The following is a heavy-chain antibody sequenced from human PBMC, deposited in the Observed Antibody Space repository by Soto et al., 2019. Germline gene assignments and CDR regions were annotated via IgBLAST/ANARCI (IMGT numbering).Heavy chain of an antibody. Sequence: EEQLVESGGGLVQPGGSLTLSCAASGFSVSRKYMSWVRQAPGKGLEWVSVMYSGGSIYYADSVKGRFSISRDNPRNTVYLQMNSLRVEDTAVYYCVRDQWEQLLFMDVWGQGTAVTVSS. CDR3: VRDQWEQLLFMDV. CDR2: MYSGGSI. D-gene: IGHD1-26*01. V-gene: IGHV3-66*01. CDR1: GFSVSRKY. J-gene: IGHJ6*02.